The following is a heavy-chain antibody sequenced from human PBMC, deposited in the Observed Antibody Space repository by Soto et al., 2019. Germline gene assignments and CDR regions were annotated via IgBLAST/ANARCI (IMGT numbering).Heavy chain of an antibody. J-gene: IGHJ5*02. V-gene: IGHV1-69*01. CDR2: IIPIFGTA. CDR1: GGTFSSYA. Sequence: QVQLVQSGAEVKKPGSSVKVSCKASGGTFSSYAISWVRQAPGQGLEWMGGIIPIFGTANYAQKFQGRVTITADEATSPAYMELSSLRSEDTAVYYCAREGIDYDGSGPENWFDPWGQGTLVTVSS. CDR3: AREGIDYDGSGPENWFDP. D-gene: IGHD3-10*01.